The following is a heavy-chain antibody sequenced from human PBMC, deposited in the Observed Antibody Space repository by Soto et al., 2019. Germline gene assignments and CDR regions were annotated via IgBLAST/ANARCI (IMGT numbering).Heavy chain of an antibody. CDR1: GGTFSYYG. J-gene: IGHJ5*02. D-gene: IGHD3-22*01. CDR3: ARGWDNYDSSGLLTWFDP. V-gene: IGHV1-69*01. CDR2: LIPIFGTP. Sequence: QVQLVQSGAEVKKPGSSVKVSCKASGGTFSYYGFHWVRQAPGQGLEWMGGLIPIFGTPNYAQKFQGRVTIIADESTSTVYMDLSSLTYEDTAMYYCARGWDNYDSSGLLTWFDPWGQGTLVTVSS.